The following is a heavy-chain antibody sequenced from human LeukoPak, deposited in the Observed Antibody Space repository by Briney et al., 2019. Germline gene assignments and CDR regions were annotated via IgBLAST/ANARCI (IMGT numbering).Heavy chain of an antibody. CDR3: ARRAVSRVVSTVDAFDY. D-gene: IGHD5/OR15-5a*01. CDR2: VYPGGSDT. V-gene: IGHV5-51*01. CDR1: GYSFTSYW. J-gene: IGHJ4*02. Sequence: GESLKISCKGSGYSFTSYWIGWVRQMPGKGLEWMGIVYPGGSDTRYSPSFQGQVTISADQSTSTASLQWSSLKASDTAMYYCARRAVSRVVSTVDAFDYWAQGTLVTVSS.